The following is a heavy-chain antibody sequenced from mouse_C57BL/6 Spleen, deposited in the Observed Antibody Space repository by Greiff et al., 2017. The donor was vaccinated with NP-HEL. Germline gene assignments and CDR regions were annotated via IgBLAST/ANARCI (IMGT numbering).Heavy chain of an antibody. D-gene: IGHD1-1*01. V-gene: IGHV2-2*01. CDR3: ARSSYYYGTPYAMDY. Sequence: QVQLKESGPGLVQPSQSLSITCTVSGFSLTSYGVHWVRQSPGKGLEWLGVIWSGGSTDYNAAFISRLSISKDNSKSQVFFKMNSLQADDTAIYYCARSSYYYGTPYAMDYWGQGTSVTVSS. J-gene: IGHJ4*01. CDR1: GFSLTSYG. CDR2: IWSGGST.